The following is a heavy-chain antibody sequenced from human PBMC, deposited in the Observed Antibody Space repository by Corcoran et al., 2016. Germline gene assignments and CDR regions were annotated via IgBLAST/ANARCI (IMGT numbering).Heavy chain of an antibody. J-gene: IGHJ4*02. V-gene: IGHV3-30*18. CDR2: ISYDGSNK. CDR1: GFTFSSYG. CDR3: AKGGGRPRGGRGIDY. D-gene: IGHD3-16*01. Sequence: QVQLVESGGGVVQPGRSLRLSCAASGFTFSSYGMHWVRQAPGKGLEWVAVISYDGSNKYYADSVKGRFTISRDNSKNTLYLQMNSLRAGDTAVDYWAKGGGRPRGGRGIDYWGQGTLVTVSS.